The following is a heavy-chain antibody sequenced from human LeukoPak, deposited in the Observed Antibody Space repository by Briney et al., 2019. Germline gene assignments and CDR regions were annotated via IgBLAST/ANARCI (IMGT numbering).Heavy chain of an antibody. CDR2: ISSSGTI. V-gene: IGHV3-69-1*02. CDR1: GFTFSNAW. CDR3: ARWGVGDY. Sequence: PGGSLRLSCAASGFTFSNAWMSWVRQAPGKGLEWVSYISSSGTIYYADSVKGRFTISRDNAKNSLYLQMNSLRAEDTAIYYCARWGVGDYWGQGTLVTVSS. J-gene: IGHJ4*02. D-gene: IGHD1-26*01.